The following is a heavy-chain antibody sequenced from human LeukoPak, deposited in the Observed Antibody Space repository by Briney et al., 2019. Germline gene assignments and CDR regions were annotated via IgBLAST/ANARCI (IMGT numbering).Heavy chain of an antibody. Sequence: PSETLSLTCTVSGGSISSSGFYWGWIRQSPGKGLEWIGSIYYSGSTTYNPSLTSRVTISVDTSKNQFSLKLSSVTAADTAVYYCARGGSYFGYWGQGTLVTVSS. D-gene: IGHD1-26*01. V-gene: IGHV4-39*07. CDR3: ARGGSYFGY. CDR1: GGSISSSGFY. CDR2: IYYSGST. J-gene: IGHJ4*02.